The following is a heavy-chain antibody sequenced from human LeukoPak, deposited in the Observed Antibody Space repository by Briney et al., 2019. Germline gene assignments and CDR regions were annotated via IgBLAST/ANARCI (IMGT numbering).Heavy chain of an antibody. V-gene: IGHV3-64*01. D-gene: IGHD1-26*01. J-gene: IGHJ4*02. CDR1: GFTFSSYA. CDR3: ARRGVGATPLDY. CDR2: INSNGGNT. Sequence: GGSLRLSCAASGFTFSSYAMYWVRQAPGKGLEYVSAINSNGGNTYYASSMKGRFTISRDNSKNTLYLQMGSLRAEDMAVYYCARRGVGATPLDYWGQGTLVAVTS.